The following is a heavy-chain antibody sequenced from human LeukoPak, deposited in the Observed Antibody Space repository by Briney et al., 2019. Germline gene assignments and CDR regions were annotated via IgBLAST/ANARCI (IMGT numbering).Heavy chain of an antibody. Sequence: SETLSLTCAVYGGSFSGYYWSWLRQPPGKGLEWIGEINHSGSTNYNPSLKSRVTISVDTSKNQFSLKLSSVTAADTAVYYCARLEDCSSTSCLGWFDPWGQGTLVTVSS. V-gene: IGHV4-34*01. CDR3: ARLEDCSSTSCLGWFDP. CDR2: INHSGST. D-gene: IGHD2-2*01. J-gene: IGHJ5*02. CDR1: GGSFSGYY.